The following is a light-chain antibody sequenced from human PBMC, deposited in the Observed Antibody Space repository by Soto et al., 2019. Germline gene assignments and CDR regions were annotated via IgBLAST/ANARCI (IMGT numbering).Light chain of an antibody. CDR3: MQALQSPYT. V-gene: IGKV2-28*01. J-gene: IGKJ2*01. CDR2: LGS. CDR1: QSLLHSNGYNY. Sequence: DIVMTQSPLSLPVTPGEPASISCRSSQSLLHSNGYNYLDWYLQKPGQSPQLLISLGSNRASGVPARFSGSGSATDFTLNIDRVEAEDFGVYYCMQALQSPYTFGQGPKLEIK.